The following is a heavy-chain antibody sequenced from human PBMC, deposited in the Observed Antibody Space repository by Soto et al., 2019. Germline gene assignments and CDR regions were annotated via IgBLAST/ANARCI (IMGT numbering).Heavy chain of an antibody. D-gene: IGHD3-22*01. CDR3: AHRRFAYYDGSGYYYHAYHTPISWFDP. CDR1: GFSLSTSGVG. Sequence: QITLKESGPTLVKPTQTLTLTCTFSGFSLSTSGVGVGWIRQPPGKALEWLALIYWDDDKRYSPSLKSRLTITKDTSKNQVVLTMTNMDPVDTATYYCAHRRFAYYDGSGYYYHAYHTPISWFDPWGQGTLVTVSS. J-gene: IGHJ5*02. CDR2: IYWDDDK. V-gene: IGHV2-5*02.